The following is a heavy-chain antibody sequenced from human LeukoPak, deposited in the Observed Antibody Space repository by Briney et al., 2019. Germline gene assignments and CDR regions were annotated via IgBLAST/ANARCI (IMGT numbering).Heavy chain of an antibody. CDR2: YESEDGKT. Sequence: ASVKVSCKVSGYTLAEISMHWVRQAPGKGLEWMGGYESEDGKTIYAQKFQGRVTMTEDTSTDTAYLEVSSLRSEDTAVYFCARDFGGYGDLFYYYYGMDVWGQGTTVTVSS. J-gene: IGHJ6*02. CDR3: ARDFGGYGDLFYYYYGMDV. V-gene: IGHV1-24*01. CDR1: GYTLAEIS. D-gene: IGHD4-17*01.